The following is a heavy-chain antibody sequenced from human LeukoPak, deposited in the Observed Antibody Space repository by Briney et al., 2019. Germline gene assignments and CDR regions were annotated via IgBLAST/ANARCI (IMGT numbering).Heavy chain of an antibody. J-gene: IGHJ3*02. V-gene: IGHV4-59*01. D-gene: IGHD3-3*01. Sequence: AETLSLTSTVSGGSISSYYWSWIRQPPGKGLEWIGYIYYSGSTKYKPSLKRRVTISVDTYKNQFSLKLSSVTAADTAVYYCARGRFLHAFVTWGEGTMVTVSS. CDR3: ARGRFLHAFVT. CDR2: IYYSGST. CDR1: GGSISSYY.